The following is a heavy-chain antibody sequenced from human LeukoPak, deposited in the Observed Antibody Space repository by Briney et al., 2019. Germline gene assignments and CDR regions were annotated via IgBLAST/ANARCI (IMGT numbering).Heavy chain of an antibody. CDR2: ISGSGANT. CDR1: GFTFSTYS. V-gene: IGHV3-23*01. Sequence: PGGSLRLSCAASGFTFSTYSMSWVRLAPGQGLEWVSGISGSGANTYYADSVKGRFTISRDNSKNTLYLQMNSLRAEDTAVFYCAKYPASGGYFDYWGQGTLVTVSS. CDR3: AKYPASGGYFDY. D-gene: IGHD6-13*01. J-gene: IGHJ4*02.